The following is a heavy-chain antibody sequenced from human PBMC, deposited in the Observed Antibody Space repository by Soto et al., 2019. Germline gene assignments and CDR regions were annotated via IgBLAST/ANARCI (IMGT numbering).Heavy chain of an antibody. CDR3: ARHERYYGSGSFWFDP. J-gene: IGHJ5*02. V-gene: IGHV4-39*01. D-gene: IGHD3-10*01. CDR2: IYYSGST. CDR1: GGSISSSSYY. Sequence: PSETLSLTFTVSGGSISSSSYYWGWIRQPPGKGLEWIGSIYYSGSTYYNPSLKSRVTISVDTSKNQFSLKLSSVTAADTAVYYCARHERYYGSGSFWFDPWGQGTLVTVSS.